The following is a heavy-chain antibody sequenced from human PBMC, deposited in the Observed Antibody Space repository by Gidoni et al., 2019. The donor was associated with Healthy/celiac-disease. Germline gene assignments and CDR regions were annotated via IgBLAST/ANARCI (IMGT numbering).Heavy chain of an antibody. D-gene: IGHD4-17*01. CDR3: ARDGIAGLRPF. Sequence: EVQLVESGRGLITPGGSLRLTCAASGFTVSSNYISWVRQAPGKGLEWVSVIYSGGSTYYADSVKGRFTISRDNSKNTLYLQMNSLRAEDTAVYYCARDGIAGLRPFWGQGTLVTVSS. V-gene: IGHV3-53*01. J-gene: IGHJ4*02. CDR1: GFTVSSNY. CDR2: IYSGGST.